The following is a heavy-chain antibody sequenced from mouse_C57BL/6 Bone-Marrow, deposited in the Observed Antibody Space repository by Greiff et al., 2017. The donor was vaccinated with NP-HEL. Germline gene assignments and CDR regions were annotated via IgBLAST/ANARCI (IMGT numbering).Heavy chain of an antibody. CDR2: IDPSDSYT. Sequence: QVQLQQPGAELVMPGASVKLSCKASGYTFTSCWMHWVKQRPGQGLEWIGEIDPSDSYTNYNQKFKGKSTLTVDKSSSTAYMQLSSLTSEDSAVYYCARDYDGGYYYAMDYWGQGTSVTVSS. D-gene: IGHD2-4*01. CDR3: ARDYDGGYYYAMDY. CDR1: GYTFTSCW. V-gene: IGHV1-69*01. J-gene: IGHJ4*01.